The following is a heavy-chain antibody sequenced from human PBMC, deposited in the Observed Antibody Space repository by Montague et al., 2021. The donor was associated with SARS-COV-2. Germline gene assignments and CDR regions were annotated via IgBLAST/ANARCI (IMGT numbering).Heavy chain of an antibody. D-gene: IGHD2-21*01. CDR3: ARWIVNSRYFDY. CDR2: TYYTFKWNN. V-gene: IGHV6-1*01. Sequence: CAISGDSVSRIGVGWNWIRQSPSRGLEWLGSTYYTFKWNNDYTISVKSRISISPDTSKNQFSPQLKSVTPEDTAVYYCARWIVNSRYFDYWGQGTLVTVSS. J-gene: IGHJ4*02. CDR1: GDSVSRIGVG.